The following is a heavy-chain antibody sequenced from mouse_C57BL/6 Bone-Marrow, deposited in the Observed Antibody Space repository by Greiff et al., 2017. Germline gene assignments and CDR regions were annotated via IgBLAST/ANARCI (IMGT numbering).Heavy chain of an antibody. CDR3: ARISYDYAMDY. V-gene: IGHV5-17*01. CDR2: ISSGSSTI. J-gene: IGHJ4*01. CDR1: GFTFSDYG. D-gene: IGHD1-1*01. Sequence: EVKLMESGGGLVKPGGSLKLSCAASGFTFSDYGMHWVRQAPEKGLEWVAYISSGSSTIYYADTVKGRFTISRDNAKNTLFLQMTSLRSEDTAMYYCARISYDYAMDYWGQGTSVTVSS.